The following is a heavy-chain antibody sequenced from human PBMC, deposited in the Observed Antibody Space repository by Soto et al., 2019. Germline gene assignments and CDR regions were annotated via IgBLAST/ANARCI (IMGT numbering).Heavy chain of an antibody. CDR3: ANGGGRDILVVPAVEFDI. CDR2: ISYDGSNK. D-gene: IGHD2-2*01. CDR1: GFTFSSYG. J-gene: IGHJ3*02. Sequence: QVQLVESGGGVVQPGRSLRLSCAASGFTFSSYGMHWVRQAPGKGLEWVAVISYDGSNKYYADSVKGRFTISRDNSKNTLYLQMNSLRAEDTAVYYCANGGGRDILVVPAVEFDIWGQGTMVTVSS. V-gene: IGHV3-30*18.